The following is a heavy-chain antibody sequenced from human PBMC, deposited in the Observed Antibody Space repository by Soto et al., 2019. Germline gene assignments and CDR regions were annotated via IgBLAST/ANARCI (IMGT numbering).Heavy chain of an antibody. CDR2: ISGASGTI. Sequence: PGGSLRLSCAASGFTFRNYNMNWVRQAPGKGLEWLSYISGASGTIYYADSMQGRFTISRDNAKNSLYLQMNSLRAEDTAMYYCARDSPPSWYSYYGMDLRGQGTTVTVSS. CDR1: GFTFRNYN. V-gene: IGHV3-48*01. D-gene: IGHD2-2*01. CDR3: ARDSPPSWYSYYGMDL. J-gene: IGHJ6*02.